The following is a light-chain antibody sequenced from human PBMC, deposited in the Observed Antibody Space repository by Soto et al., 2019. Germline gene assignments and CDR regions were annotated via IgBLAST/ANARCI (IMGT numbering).Light chain of an antibody. CDR3: SSYTTSSTYV. V-gene: IGLV3-21*01. Sequence: SYELTQPPSVSVAPGKTARITCGGNNIGSKSVHWYQQKPGQAPVLVIYSDSDRPSGIPERFSGSKSGNTASLTISGLQAEDEADYYCSSYTTSSTYVFGTGTKLTVL. CDR2: SDS. J-gene: IGLJ1*01. CDR1: NIGSKS.